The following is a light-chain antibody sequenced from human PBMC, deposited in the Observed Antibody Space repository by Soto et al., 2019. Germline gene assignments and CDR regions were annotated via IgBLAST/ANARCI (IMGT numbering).Light chain of an antibody. CDR3: QQYNNWPPIT. Sequence: EIVMTQSPATLSVSPGERATLSCRASQSVTGNLAWYQQMPGQAPRLLIYGASTRATGIPARFSGSGSGTEFTLTISSLQSEDFAVYYWQQYNNWPPITFGQGTKLEIK. J-gene: IGKJ2*01. CDR1: QSVTGN. V-gene: IGKV3-15*01. CDR2: GAS.